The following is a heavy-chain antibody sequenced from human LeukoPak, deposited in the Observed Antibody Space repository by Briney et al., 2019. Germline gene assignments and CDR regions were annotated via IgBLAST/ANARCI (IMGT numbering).Heavy chain of an antibody. CDR1: GGSISRYY. Sequence: PSETLSLTCTVSGGSISRYYWSWIRQSPGKGLEWIGYIYYSGSTNCNPSVKSRVAMSVDTSKKQFSLKLSSLTAADTAVYYCARGGTAVIAPYAFDTWGQGTMVTVSS. D-gene: IGHD4-23*01. CDR2: IYYSGST. V-gene: IGHV4-59*01. J-gene: IGHJ3*02. CDR3: ARGGTAVIAPYAFDT.